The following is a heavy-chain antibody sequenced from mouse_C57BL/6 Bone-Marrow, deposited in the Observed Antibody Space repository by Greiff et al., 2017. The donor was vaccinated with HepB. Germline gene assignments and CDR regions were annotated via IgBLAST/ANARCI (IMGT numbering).Heavy chain of an antibody. CDR1: GYTFTSYW. CDR3: ARDSWGYFDY. CDR2: IHPNSGST. Sequence: QVQLQQSGAELVKPGASVKLSCKASGYTFTSYWMHWVKQRPGQGLEWIGMIHPNSGSTNYNEKFKSKATLTVDKSSSTAYTQLSSLTSEDSAVYYCARDSWGYFDYWGQGTTLTVSS. J-gene: IGHJ2*01. D-gene: IGHD1-1*01. V-gene: IGHV1-64*01.